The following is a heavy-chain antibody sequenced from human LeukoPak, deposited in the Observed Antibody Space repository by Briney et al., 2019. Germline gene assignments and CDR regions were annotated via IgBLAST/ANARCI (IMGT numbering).Heavy chain of an antibody. V-gene: IGHV3-33*01. CDR3: ARDRTYGGNSLIDY. CDR1: GFTFSSYG. D-gene: IGHD4-23*01. J-gene: IGHJ4*02. CDR2: IWYDGSNK. Sequence: GGSLRLSCAASGFTFSSYGMHWVRQAPGKGLEGVAVIWYDGSNKYYADSVKGRFTISRDNSKNTLYLQMNSLRAEDTAVYYCARDRTYGGNSLIDYWGQGTLVTVSS.